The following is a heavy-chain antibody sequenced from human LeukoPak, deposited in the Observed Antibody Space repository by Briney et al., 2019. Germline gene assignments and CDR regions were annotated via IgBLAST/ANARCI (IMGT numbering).Heavy chain of an antibody. CDR1: GFTFSSYW. CDR2: MKGDGSDI. CDR3: ARDLRAPPGY. D-gene: IGHD7-27*01. J-gene: IGHJ4*02. V-gene: IGHV3-74*01. Sequence: GGSLRLSCAASGFTFSSYWMYWLRQDPGKGLVWVSGMKGDGSDITYADSVKGRFTISRDNAKNTVYLQMNSLRAEDTGVYYCARDLRAPPGYWGQGTLVTVSS.